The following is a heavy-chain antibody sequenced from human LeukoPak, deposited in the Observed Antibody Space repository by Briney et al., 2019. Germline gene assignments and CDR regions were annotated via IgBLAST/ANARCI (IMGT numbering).Heavy chain of an antibody. J-gene: IGHJ5*02. CDR2: IRGKAYGETT. V-gene: IGHV3-49*04. CDR1: GFVFGDYA. Sequence: GGSLRLSCTASGFVFGDYAMSWVRQAPGKGLEWVGHIRGKAYGETTEYAASVKGKFTISRDDSRSIAYLQMNNVKSEDTAIYYCTRESGSRWYTTNWFDPWGQGTLVTVSS. CDR3: TRESGSRWYTTNWFDP. D-gene: IGHD6-13*01.